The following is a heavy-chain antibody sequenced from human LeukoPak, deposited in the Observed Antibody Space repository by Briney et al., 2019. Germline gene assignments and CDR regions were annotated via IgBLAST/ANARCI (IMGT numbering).Heavy chain of an antibody. J-gene: IGHJ4*02. Sequence: GGSLRLSGAASGFTFSTYSLHWARQAPGKGLEWVAVISRDGTNKYHADSVKGRFTISRDNSKNTLFLQMNSLRAEDTAVYYCARALPSPSGYFDYWGQGTLVTVSS. CDR1: GFTFSTYS. CDR2: ISRDGTNK. V-gene: IGHV3-30-3*01. CDR3: ARALPSPSGYFDY. D-gene: IGHD7-27*01.